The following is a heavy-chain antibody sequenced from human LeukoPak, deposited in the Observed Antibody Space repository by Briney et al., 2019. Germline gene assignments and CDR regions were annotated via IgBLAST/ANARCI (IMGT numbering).Heavy chain of an antibody. V-gene: IGHV3-33*01. CDR3: ARARSSGWQIWVFDY. Sequence: QPGRSLRLSCAASGFTFSSCGMHWVRQAPGKGLEWVAVIWYDGSNKYYADSVKGRFTISRDNSKNTLYLQMNSLRAEDTAVYYCARARSSGWQIWVFDYWGQGTLVTVSS. CDR1: GFTFSSCG. D-gene: IGHD6-19*01. CDR2: IWYDGSNK. J-gene: IGHJ4*02.